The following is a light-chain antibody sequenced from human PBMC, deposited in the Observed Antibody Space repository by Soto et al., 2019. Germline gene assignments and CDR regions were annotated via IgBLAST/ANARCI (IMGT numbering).Light chain of an antibody. V-gene: IGLV2-14*01. J-gene: IGLJ3*02. CDR3: YSLTSSSTWV. CDR1: SSDVGGYKY. CDR2: EVS. Sequence: QAVVTQPASVSGSPGQSITISCTGTSSDVGGYKYVSWYQQHPGKAPKLMIYEVSNRPSGVSNRFSGSKSGNTASLTISGLQGEDEADYYCYSLTSSSTWVFGGGTKLTVL.